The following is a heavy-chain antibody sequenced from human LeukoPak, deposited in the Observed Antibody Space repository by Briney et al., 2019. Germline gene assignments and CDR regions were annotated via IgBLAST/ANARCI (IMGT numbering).Heavy chain of an antibody. CDR1: GFTFSSYG. V-gene: IGHV3-33*01. CDR3: ARDPENTLYSSSWYGVDY. D-gene: IGHD6-13*01. Sequence: GGSLSLSCAASGFTFSSYGMHWVRQAPGKGLEWVAVIWYDGSNKYYADSVKGRFTISRDNSKNTLYLQMNSLRAEDTAVYYCARDPENTLYSSSWYGVDYWGQGTLVTVSS. CDR2: IWYDGSNK. J-gene: IGHJ4*02.